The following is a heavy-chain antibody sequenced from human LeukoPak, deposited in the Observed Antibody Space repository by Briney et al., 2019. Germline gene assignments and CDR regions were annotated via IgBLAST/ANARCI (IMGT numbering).Heavy chain of an antibody. Sequence: KPSETLSPTRTVSGGSINGYYWSWIRQPPGKGLEWIGYISYSGSTNYNPSLKSRVTISVDTKQFSLKLSSVTAADTAVYYCARLYSSSFPLYWGQGTLVTVSS. CDR1: GGSINGYY. CDR3: ARLYSSSFPLY. J-gene: IGHJ4*02. V-gene: IGHV4-59*01. CDR2: ISYSGST. D-gene: IGHD6-6*01.